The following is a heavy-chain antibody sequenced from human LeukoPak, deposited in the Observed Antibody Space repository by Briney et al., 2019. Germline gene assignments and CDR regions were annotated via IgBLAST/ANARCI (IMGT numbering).Heavy chain of an antibody. J-gene: IGHJ4*02. V-gene: IGHV3-30-3*01. D-gene: IGHD3-10*01. CDR3: ARDAPNGSGSYFYFDY. Sequence: PGGSLRLSCAASGFTFSSYAMHWVRQAPGKGLEWVAVISYDGSNKYYADSVKGRFTISRDNSKNTLYLQMNSLRAEDTAVYYCARDAPNGSGSYFYFDYWGQGTLVTVSS. CDR1: GFTFSSYA. CDR2: ISYDGSNK.